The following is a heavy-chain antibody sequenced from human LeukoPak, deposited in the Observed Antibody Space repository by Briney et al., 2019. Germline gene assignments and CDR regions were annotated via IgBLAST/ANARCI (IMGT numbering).Heavy chain of an antibody. V-gene: IGHV3-7*01. Sequence: GGSLRLSCAASGFTFSSYWMSWVRQAPGKGLEWVANTKQDGSEKYYVDSVKGRFTISRDNAKNSLYLQMNSLRAEDTAVYYCARDKYSSSWYEVQGDWFDPWGQGTLVTVSS. J-gene: IGHJ5*02. CDR2: TKQDGSEK. CDR1: GFTFSSYW. CDR3: ARDKYSSSWYEVQGDWFDP. D-gene: IGHD6-13*01.